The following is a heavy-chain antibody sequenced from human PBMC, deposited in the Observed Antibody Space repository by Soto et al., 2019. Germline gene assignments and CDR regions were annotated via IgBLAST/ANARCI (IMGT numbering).Heavy chain of an antibody. Sequence: EVQLLESGGGLVQPGGSLRLSCAASGFTFSSYAMSWVRQAPGKGLEWVSAISGSGGSTYYADPVKGRFTISRENSKNTLYLQMNSLRAEDTAVYYCSKDDFRSELFDYWGQGTLVTVSS. CDR1: GFTFSSYA. J-gene: IGHJ4*02. CDR2: ISGSGGST. CDR3: SKDDFRSELFDY. V-gene: IGHV3-23*01. D-gene: IGHD3-3*01.